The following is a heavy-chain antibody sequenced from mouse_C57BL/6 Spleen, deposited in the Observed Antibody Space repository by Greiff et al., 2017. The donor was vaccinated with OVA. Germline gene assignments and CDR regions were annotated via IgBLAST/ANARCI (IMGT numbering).Heavy chain of an antibody. CDR2: ISDGGSYT. J-gene: IGHJ2*01. D-gene: IGHD1-1*01. V-gene: IGHV5-4*01. CDR1: GFTFSSYA. CDR3: ATYYYGSSSYYFDY. Sequence: EVQLVESGGGLVKPGGSLKLSCAASGFTFSSYAMSWVRQTPEKRLEWVATISDGGSYTYYPDNVKGRFTISRDNAKNNLYLQMSHLKSEDTAMYYCATYYYGSSSYYFDYWGQGTTLTVSS.